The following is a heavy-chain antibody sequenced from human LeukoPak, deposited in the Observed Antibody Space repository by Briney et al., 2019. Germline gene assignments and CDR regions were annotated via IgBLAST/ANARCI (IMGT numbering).Heavy chain of an antibody. V-gene: IGHV1-18*01. CDR2: ISAYNGNT. CDR3: ARAYRDTGPPRYSSGWYLGAFAY. CDR1: GYTFTSYG. D-gene: IGHD6-19*01. J-gene: IGHJ4*02. Sequence: ASVKVSCKASGYTFTSYGISWVRQAPGQGLEWMGWISAYNGNTNYAQKLQGRVTMTTDTSTSTAYMELRSLRSDDTAVYYCARAYRDTGPPRYSSGWYLGAFAYWGQGTLVTVSS.